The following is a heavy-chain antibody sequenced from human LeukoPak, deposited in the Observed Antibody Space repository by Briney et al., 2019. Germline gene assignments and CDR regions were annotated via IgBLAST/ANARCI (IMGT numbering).Heavy chain of an antibody. J-gene: IGHJ6*02. Sequence: GGSLRLSCAASGFTFSDYYMSWIRQAPGKGLEWVSYISSSGSTIYYADSVKGRFTISRDNAKNSLYLQMNSLRAEDTAVYYCAREFHIVGYLPYYYYGMDVWGQGTTVTVSS. CDR3: AREFHIVGYLPYYYYGMDV. CDR2: ISSSGSTI. CDR1: GFTFSDYY. D-gene: IGHD1-26*01. V-gene: IGHV3-11*01.